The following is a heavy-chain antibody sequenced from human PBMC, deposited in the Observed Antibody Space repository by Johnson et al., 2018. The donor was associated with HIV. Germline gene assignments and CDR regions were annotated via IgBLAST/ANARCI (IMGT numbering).Heavy chain of an antibody. J-gene: IGHJ3*02. V-gene: IGHV3-30*18. CDR2: ISYDGSDK. CDR1: GFTFSSYG. D-gene: IGHD2-2*02. Sequence: QVQLVESGGGVVQPGRSLRLSCVASGFTFSSYGMNWVRQAPGKGLEWVAVISYDGSDKYYADSVKGRFTISRDNSKNTLYLQMNSLRAEDTAVYYCAKDMGAYQLLYAFDIWGQGTMVTVSS. CDR3: AKDMGAYQLLYAFDI.